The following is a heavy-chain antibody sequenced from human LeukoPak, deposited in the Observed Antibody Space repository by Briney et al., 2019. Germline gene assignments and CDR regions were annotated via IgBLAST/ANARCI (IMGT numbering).Heavy chain of an antibody. D-gene: IGHD2-21*02. J-gene: IGHJ4*02. V-gene: IGHV3-23*01. CDR1: GFTFSSYA. CDR3: AKVKCGGDCYDYFDS. Sequence: PGGSLRLSCAASGFTFSSYAMNWVRQAPGKGLEWVSTISGSGGSTFYADSAKGRFTISRDNSKNTLYLQMNSLRAEDTAVYYCAKVKCGGDCYDYFDSWGQGTLVTVSS. CDR2: ISGSGGST.